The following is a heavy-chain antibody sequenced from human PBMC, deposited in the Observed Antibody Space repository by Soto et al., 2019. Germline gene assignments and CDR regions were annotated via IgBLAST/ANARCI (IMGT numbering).Heavy chain of an antibody. V-gene: IGHV1-69*13. Sequence: ASVKGYWKACGGTFSSYAISWVRQAPGQGLEGMGGIIPIFGTANYAQKFQGRVTITADESTSTAYMELSSLRSEDTAGDYWERDRGGPGHTLDYYGIDVWRQGTTVTAP. CDR2: IIPIFGTA. CDR3: ERDRGGPGHTLDYYGIDV. CDR1: GGTFSSYA. J-gene: IGHJ6*02. D-gene: IGHD6-25*01.